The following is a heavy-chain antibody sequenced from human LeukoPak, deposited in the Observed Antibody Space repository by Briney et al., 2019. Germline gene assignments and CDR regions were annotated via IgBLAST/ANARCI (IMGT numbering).Heavy chain of an antibody. CDR3: ARMNTAARNWFDT. Sequence: ESGPTLVNPTQTLTLTCTFSGFSLTTTGMCVNWIRQPPGKALEWLARIDWDDDKYYSTSLKTRLAISKDTSKNQVVLTMTNMDPVDTATYYCARMNTAARNWFDTWGQGTLVTVSS. J-gene: IGHJ5*02. V-gene: IGHV2-70*11. CDR2: IDWDDDK. D-gene: IGHD6-6*01. CDR1: GFSLTTTGMC.